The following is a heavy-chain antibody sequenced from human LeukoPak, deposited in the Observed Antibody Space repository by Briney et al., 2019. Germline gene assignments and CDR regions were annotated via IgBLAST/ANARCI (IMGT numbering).Heavy chain of an antibody. J-gene: IGHJ4*02. CDR1: GFTFSSYA. CDR3: ARERGDY. CDR2: ISSNGGST. V-gene: IGHV3-64*01. Sequence: GGSLRLSCAASGFTFSSYAMHWVRRAPGKGLEYVSAISSNGGSTYYANSVKGRFTISRDNSKNTLYLQMGSLRAEDMAVYYCARERGDYWGQGTLVTVSS. D-gene: IGHD3-16*01.